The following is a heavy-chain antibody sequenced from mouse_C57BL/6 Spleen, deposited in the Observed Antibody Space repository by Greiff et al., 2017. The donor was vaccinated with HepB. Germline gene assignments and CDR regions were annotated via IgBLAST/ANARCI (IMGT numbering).Heavy chain of an antibody. J-gene: IGHJ2*01. D-gene: IGHD1-1*01. CDR3: ARHGEGGYYGSSYFDY. CDR2: FYPGSGSI. CDR1: GYTFTEYT. V-gene: IGHV1-62-2*01. Sequence: QVQLKQSGAELVKPGASVKLSCKASGYTFTEYTIHWVKQRSGQGLEWIGWFYPGSGSIKYNEKFKDKATLTADKSSSTVYMELSRLTSEDSAVYFCARHGEGGYYGSSYFDYWGQGTTLTVSS.